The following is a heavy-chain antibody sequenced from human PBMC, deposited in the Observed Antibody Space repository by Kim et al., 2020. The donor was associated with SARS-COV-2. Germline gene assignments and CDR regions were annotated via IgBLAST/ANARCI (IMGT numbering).Heavy chain of an antibody. Sequence: GGSLRLSCAASGFTFSSYSMNWVRQAPGKGLEWVSSISSSSSYIYYADSVKGRFTISRDNAKNSLYLQMNSLRAEDTAVYYCARGEYYYDSSGYRVLAPISYYYYGMDVWGQGTTVTVSS. D-gene: IGHD3-22*01. J-gene: IGHJ6*02. CDR3: ARGEYYYDSSGYRVLAPISYYYYGMDV. V-gene: IGHV3-21*01. CDR2: ISSSSSYI. CDR1: GFTFSSYS.